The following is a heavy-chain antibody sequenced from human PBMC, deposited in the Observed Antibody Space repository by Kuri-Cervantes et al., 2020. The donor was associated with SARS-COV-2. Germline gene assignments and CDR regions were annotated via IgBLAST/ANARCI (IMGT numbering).Heavy chain of an antibody. J-gene: IGHJ6*03. CDR3: ARDLRDYYYYYMDV. Sequence: GESLKISCAASGFTFSNSDMHWVRQRPGKGLEWVSYISSSSSYIYYADSVKGRFTISRDNAKNSLYLQMNSLRAEDTAVYYCARDLRDYYYYYMDVWGKGTTVTVSS. CDR1: GFTFSNSD. V-gene: IGHV3-21*05. CDR2: ISSSSSYI.